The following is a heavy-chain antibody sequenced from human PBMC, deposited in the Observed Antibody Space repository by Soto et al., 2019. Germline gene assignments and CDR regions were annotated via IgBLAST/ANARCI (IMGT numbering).Heavy chain of an antibody. V-gene: IGHV4-4*07. J-gene: IGHJ4*02. D-gene: IGHD6-6*01. CDR1: GGSMSGNF. CDR3: ARDLSSSGGFDF. Sequence: QVQLQESGPGLVKPSETLSLSCTVSGGSMSGNFWSWIRQPAGSGLEWIGRLHTSGSANYNASLKSRVTMSVDTSKNQFSLRLSSVTAADTAVYFCARDLSSSGGFDFWGQGTLVTVSS. CDR2: LHTSGSA.